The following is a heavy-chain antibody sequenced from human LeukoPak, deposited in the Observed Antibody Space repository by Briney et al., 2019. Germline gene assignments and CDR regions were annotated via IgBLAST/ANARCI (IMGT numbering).Heavy chain of an antibody. D-gene: IGHD4-23*01. V-gene: IGHV1-46*01. CDR2: INPSGGST. CDR3: ASSGPQGGNYELDY. J-gene: IGHJ4*02. Sequence: GASVKVSCKASGGTFSSYAISWVRQAPGQGLEWMGIINPSGGSTSYAQKFQGRVTMTRDTSTSTVYMELSSLRSEDTAVYYCASSGPQGGNYELDYWGQGTLVTVSS. CDR1: GGTFSSYA.